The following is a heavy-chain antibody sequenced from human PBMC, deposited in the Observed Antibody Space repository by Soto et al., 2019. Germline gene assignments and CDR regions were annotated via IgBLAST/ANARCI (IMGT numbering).Heavy chain of an antibody. CDR2: IYYSGST. CDR3: ARAIGRNNWFDP. J-gene: IGHJ5*02. D-gene: IGHD1-26*01. CDR1: GGSISSSSYY. V-gene: IGHV4-39*01. Sequence: SETLSLTCTVSGGSISSSSYYWGWIRQPPGKGLEWIGSIYYSGSTYYNPSLKSRVTISVDTSKNQFSLKLSSVTAADTAVYYCARAIGRNNWFDPWGQGTQVTVSS.